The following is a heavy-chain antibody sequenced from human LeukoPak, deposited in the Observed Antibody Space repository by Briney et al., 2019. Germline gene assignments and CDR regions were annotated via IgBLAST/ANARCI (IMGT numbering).Heavy chain of an antibody. CDR1: GYTFTDYY. V-gene: IGHV1-2*02. D-gene: IGHD3-16*01. CDR3: ASELGILDPLRKFDY. J-gene: IGHJ4*02. CDR2: VNPNSGDT. Sequence: ASVKVSCKTSGYTFTDYYMHWVRQAPGQGLEWMGCVNPNSGDTNYAQKFQGRVTMTRDTSISTAYMELSRLTSDDTAVYFCASELGILDPLRKFDYWGQGTLVTVSS.